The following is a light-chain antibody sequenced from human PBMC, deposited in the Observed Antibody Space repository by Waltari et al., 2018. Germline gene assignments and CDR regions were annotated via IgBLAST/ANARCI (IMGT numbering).Light chain of an antibody. V-gene: IGLV2-14*03. CDR1: TSDVGGHKH. J-gene: IGLJ3*02. Sequence: QSALTHPAAVSGSPGQSIPISSPGTTSDVGGHKHVSWYQQHPGKAPKLMIYDVSNRPSGVSSRFSGSKSGNTASLTISGLQAEDEADYYCNSYTSSSTWVFGGGTKRTVL. CDR3: NSYTSSSTWV. CDR2: DVS.